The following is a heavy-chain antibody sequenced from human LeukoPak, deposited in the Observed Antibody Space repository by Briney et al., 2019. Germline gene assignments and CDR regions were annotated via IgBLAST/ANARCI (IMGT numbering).Heavy chain of an antibody. J-gene: IGHJ5*02. V-gene: IGHV4-34*01. CDR1: GFPFSSYA. CDR2: INHSGST. D-gene: IGHD3-10*01. CDR3: ARGPRKPQRITMVRGVPGAWFDP. Sequence: GSLRLSCAASGFPFSSYAMSWVRQPPGKGLEWIGEINHSGSTNYNPSLKSRVTISVDTSKNQFSLKLSSVTAADTAVYYCARGPRKPQRITMVRGVPGAWFDPWGQGTLVTVSS.